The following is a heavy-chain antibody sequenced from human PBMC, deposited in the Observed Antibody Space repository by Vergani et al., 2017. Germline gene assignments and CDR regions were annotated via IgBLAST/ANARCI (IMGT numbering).Heavy chain of an antibody. V-gene: IGHV3-48*01. CDR2: ISRSSSTI. D-gene: IGHD2-8*01. CDR1: GFIFSDYW. J-gene: IGHJ4*02. CDR3: ARQSRDVCCTNGVCPLGY. Sequence: VESGGGLVQPGGSLRLSCSPSGFIFSDYWMTWVRKAPGKGLEWVSYISRSSSTIYYADSVKGRFTISRDNAKNSLHLQMNNLRAEDTAVYYCARQSRDVCCTNGVCPLGYWGQGALVTVSS.